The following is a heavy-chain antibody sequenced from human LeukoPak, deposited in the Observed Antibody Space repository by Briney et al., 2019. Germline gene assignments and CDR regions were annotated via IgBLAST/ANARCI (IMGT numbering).Heavy chain of an antibody. CDR1: GFSFSSYE. D-gene: IGHD6-6*01. V-gene: IGHV3-48*03. CDR2: ISSSGSIM. CDR3: SGQYSSSSVVDY. J-gene: IGHJ4*02. Sequence: GGSLRLSCAASGFSFSSYEMNWVRQAPGKGLEWVSYISSSGSIMYSADSVKGRFTISRDNAKNSLYLHMNSLRAEDTAIYYCSGQYSSSSVVDYWGQGTLVTVSS.